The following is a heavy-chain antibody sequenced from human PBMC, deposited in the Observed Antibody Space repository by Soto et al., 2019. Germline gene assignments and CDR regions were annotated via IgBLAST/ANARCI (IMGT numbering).Heavy chain of an antibody. CDR1: GYTFTSYG. J-gene: IGHJ6*02. D-gene: IGHD6-19*01. CDR3: ARDLFRVAVAGADDDYYYFGMDV. V-gene: IGHV1-18*01. Sequence: QVQLVQSGAEVKKPGASVKVSCKASGYTFTSYGISWVRQAPGQGLEWMGWISAYNGNTNYAQKLQGRVTMTTDTHTSTAYMELRSLRSDDTAVYYCARDLFRVAVAGADDDYYYFGMDVWGQGTTVTVSS. CDR2: ISAYNGNT.